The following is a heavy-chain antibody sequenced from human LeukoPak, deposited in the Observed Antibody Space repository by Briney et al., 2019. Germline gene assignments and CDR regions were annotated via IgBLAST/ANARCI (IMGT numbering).Heavy chain of an antibody. V-gene: IGHV3-23*01. J-gene: IGHJ4*02. CDR1: GFTFSSYA. CDR2: ISGSGGST. Sequence: GGSLRLSCAASGFTFSSYAVSWVRQAPGKGLEWVSAISGSGGSTYYADSVKGRFTISRDNSKNTLYLQMNSLRAEDTAVYYCARWGYSSGHGPDWGQGTLVTVSS. D-gene: IGHD6-19*01. CDR3: ARWGYSSGHGPD.